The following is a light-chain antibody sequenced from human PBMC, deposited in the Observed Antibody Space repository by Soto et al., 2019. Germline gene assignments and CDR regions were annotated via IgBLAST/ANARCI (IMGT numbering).Light chain of an antibody. J-gene: IGKJ1*01. CDR1: QSVSSIY. CDR2: GGS. V-gene: IGKV3-20*01. CDR3: QQYGLSPRT. Sequence: EIGLTQSPGTLSLSPGERATLSCRASQSVSSIYLAWYQQKPGQAPRLLIYGGSSRATGIPDRFSGSGSGTDFTLTISRLEPEDFAVYYCQQYGLSPRTFGQGTKVDI.